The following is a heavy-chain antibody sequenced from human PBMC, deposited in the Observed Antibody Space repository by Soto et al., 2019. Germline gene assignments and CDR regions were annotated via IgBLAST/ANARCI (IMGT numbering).Heavy chain of an antibody. CDR3: ARGRGSDAPIDY. CDR2: IWMDGSEK. J-gene: IGHJ4*02. Sequence: QVQLVESGGGVVQPGRSLRLSCGASGFTFKSYGMHWVRQAPGKGLEWVAVIWMDGSEKYYADSLKGRFSISRDNSENTLYLEMNSLRDEDTAVYYCARGRGSDAPIDYWGQGTLVTVSS. V-gene: IGHV3-33*01. CDR1: GFTFKSYG. D-gene: IGHD2-21*01.